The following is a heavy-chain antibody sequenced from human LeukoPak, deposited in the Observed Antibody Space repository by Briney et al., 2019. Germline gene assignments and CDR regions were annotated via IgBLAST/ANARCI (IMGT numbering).Heavy chain of an antibody. CDR2: IATVGDT. J-gene: IGHJ4*02. D-gene: IGHD1-26*01. V-gene: IGHV3-13*04. CDR1: GFTFSSYD. CDR3: ARAEVGATLGY. Sequence: PGGSLRLSCAASGFTFSSYDMHWVRQATGKGLEWVSAIATVGDTYYPGSVKGRFTISRDNAKNSLYLQMNSLRAGDTAVYYCARAEVGATLGYWGQGTLVTVSS.